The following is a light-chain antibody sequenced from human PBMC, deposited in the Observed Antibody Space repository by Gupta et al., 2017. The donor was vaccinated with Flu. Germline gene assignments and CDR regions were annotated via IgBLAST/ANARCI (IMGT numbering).Light chain of an antibody. J-gene: IGLJ3*02. CDR3: QVVDRSNDNRV. CDR1: RVGSKS. Sequence: HKGSIAWRGHRVGSKSVHWCQHKPGHAPVLIVRDDRERYSGLPARFSGSNSVCTATVTISRVEAGDEADYYCQVVDRSNDNRVFGGGTKLTVL. CDR2: DDR. V-gene: IGLV3-21*02.